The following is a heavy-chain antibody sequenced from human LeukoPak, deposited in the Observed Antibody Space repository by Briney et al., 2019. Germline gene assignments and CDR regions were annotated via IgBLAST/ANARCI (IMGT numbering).Heavy chain of an antibody. CDR1: GFTFSSYG. D-gene: IGHD5-18*01. CDR3: AKSHTAMPPDGMDV. J-gene: IGHJ6*02. CDR2: ISYDGSNK. V-gene: IGHV3-30*18. Sequence: PGRSLRLSCAASGFTFSSYGMHWVRQAPGKGLEWVAVISYDGSNKYYADSVKGRFTISRDNSKNTLYLQMNSLRAEDTAVYYCAKSHTAMPPDGMDVWGQGTTVTVSS.